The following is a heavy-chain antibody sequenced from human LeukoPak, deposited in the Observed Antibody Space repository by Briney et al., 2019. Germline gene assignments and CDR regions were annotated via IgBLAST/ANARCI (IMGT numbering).Heavy chain of an antibody. CDR3: AKGYYGSGTYGWFDP. CDR1: GFIFSSYA. J-gene: IGHJ5*02. Sequence: GGSLRLSCAASGFIFSSYAMSWVRQAPGKGLEWVSAISGSGGRTYYADSVKGRFTISRDNSKKKLYLQMNSLRAEDTAVYYCAKGYYGSGTYGWFDPWGQGTLVTVSS. CDR2: ISGSGGRT. V-gene: IGHV3-23*01. D-gene: IGHD3-10*01.